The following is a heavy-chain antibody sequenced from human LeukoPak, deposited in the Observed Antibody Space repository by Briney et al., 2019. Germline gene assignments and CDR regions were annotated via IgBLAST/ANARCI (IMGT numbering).Heavy chain of an antibody. CDR3: ARDGYCSSTSCYDAFDI. CDR2: IYTSGST. Sequence: PSETLSLTCTVSGGSISSSSYYWGWIRQPPGKGLEWIGRIYTSGSTNYNPSLKSRVTISVDTSKNQFSLKLSSVTAADTAVYYCARDGYCSSTSCYDAFDIWGQGTMVTVSS. V-gene: IGHV4-39*07. J-gene: IGHJ3*02. CDR1: GGSISSSSYY. D-gene: IGHD2-2*03.